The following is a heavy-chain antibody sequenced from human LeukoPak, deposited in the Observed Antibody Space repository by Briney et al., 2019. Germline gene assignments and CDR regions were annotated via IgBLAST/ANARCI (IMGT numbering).Heavy chain of an antibody. CDR3: AGGDSSGSTWFDP. J-gene: IGHJ5*02. Sequence: PSETLSLTCTVSGDSISSYYWNWIRQPPGRGLEWIGYIYYSGSTNYNPSLKSRVAISIDTSKNRFSLKLSSVTAADTAVYYCAGGDSSGSTWFDPWGQGTLVTVSS. V-gene: IGHV4-59*01. CDR2: IYYSGST. CDR1: GDSISSYY. D-gene: IGHD3-22*01.